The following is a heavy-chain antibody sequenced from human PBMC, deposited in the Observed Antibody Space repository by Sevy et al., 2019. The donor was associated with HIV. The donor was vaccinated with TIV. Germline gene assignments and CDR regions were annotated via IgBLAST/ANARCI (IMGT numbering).Heavy chain of an antibody. CDR2: IYPGDSDT. CDR1: GYSFTSYW. J-gene: IGHJ3*02. V-gene: IGHV5-51*01. D-gene: IGHD5-18*01. Sequence: GESLKISCKGSGYSFTSYWIGWVRQMPGKGLEWMGIIYPGDSDTRYSPSFQGQVTISADKSISTAYLQWSSLKASDTAMYYCARGESAGYSYAAFDIWGQGTMVTVSS. CDR3: ARGESAGYSYAAFDI.